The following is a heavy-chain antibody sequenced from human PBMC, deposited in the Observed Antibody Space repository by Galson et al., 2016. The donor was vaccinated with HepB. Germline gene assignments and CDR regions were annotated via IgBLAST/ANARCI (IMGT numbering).Heavy chain of an antibody. Sequence: SVKVSCKASGGTFSSYAFSWVRQAPGQGLEWMGRIVPILGMSNYAQKFQGRVTITADKSTSTVYMELSSLRSEDTAVYYCARDAVAGAGTLHFYFYGMDVWGQGTTVTVSS. CDR2: IVPILGMS. CDR1: GGTFSSYA. V-gene: IGHV1-69*04. CDR3: ARDAVAGAGTLHFYFYGMDV. J-gene: IGHJ6*02. D-gene: IGHD6-13*01.